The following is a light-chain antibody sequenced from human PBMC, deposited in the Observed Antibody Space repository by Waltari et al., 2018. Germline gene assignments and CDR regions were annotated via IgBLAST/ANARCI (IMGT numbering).Light chain of an antibody. CDR2: KAS. J-gene: IGKJ3*01. Sequence: DIHLTQSPSTLSASVGDRATITCRASQNIDTWLALYQQKPGKAPKLLIYKASYLQSGVPSRFSGRGSGTEFTLTIDSLQPDDFATYHCQQYNSYSCGFGPGTTVDLK. V-gene: IGKV1-5*03. CDR3: QQYNSYSCG. CDR1: QNIDTW.